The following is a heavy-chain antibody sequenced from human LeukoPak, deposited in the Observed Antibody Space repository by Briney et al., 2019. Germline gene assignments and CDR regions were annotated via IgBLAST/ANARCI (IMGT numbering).Heavy chain of an antibody. Sequence: GGSLRLSCAGSGFTFNRFGMEWVRQAPGKGLEWVAVISYDGSNKHYADSVKGRFTISRDNSKNTLYLQMKSLRAEDTAVYYCAKGVGFGEFFYYGMDFWGQGTTVTASS. J-gene: IGHJ6*02. D-gene: IGHD3-10*01. V-gene: IGHV3-30*18. CDR2: ISYDGSNK. CDR3: AKGVGFGEFFYYGMDF. CDR1: GFTFNRFG.